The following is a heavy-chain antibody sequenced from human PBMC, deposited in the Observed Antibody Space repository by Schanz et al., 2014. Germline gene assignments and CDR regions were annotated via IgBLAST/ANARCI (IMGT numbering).Heavy chain of an antibody. CDR1: GFPFSDHF. CDR3: ARIGGSVFDY. J-gene: IGHJ4*02. D-gene: IGHD3-10*01. Sequence: QVQLGDSGGGLVKPGVSLRLSCTASGFPFSDHFMAWIRQPPGRGLEWVSYIGNGGVTIYYADSVKGRFTISRDNSKNSLYLQMNSLRAEDTAVYYCARIGGSVFDYWAQGTLVTVSS. V-gene: IGHV3-11*01. CDR2: IGNGGVTI.